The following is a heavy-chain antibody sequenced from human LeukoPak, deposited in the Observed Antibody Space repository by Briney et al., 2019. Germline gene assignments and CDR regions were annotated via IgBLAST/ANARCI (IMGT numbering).Heavy chain of an antibody. V-gene: IGHV4-34*01. CDR1: GGSFSGYY. D-gene: IGHD3-22*01. CDR3: ARGNVVVYYYDSSGYYFFAENYFDY. J-gene: IGHJ4*02. Sequence: SQTLSLTCAVYGGSFSGYYWSWIRQPPGKGLEWIGEINHSGSTNNNPSLKSRVTISVDTSKNQFSLKLSSVTAADTAVYYCARGNVVVYYYDSSGYYFFAENYFDYWGQGTLVTVSS. CDR2: INHSGST.